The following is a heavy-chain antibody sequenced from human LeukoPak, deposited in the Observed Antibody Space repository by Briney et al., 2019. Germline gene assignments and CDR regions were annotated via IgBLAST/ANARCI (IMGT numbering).Heavy chain of an antibody. Sequence: APVKVSCKASGYTFTSYGISWVRQAPGQGLEWMGWISAYNGNTNYAQKLQGRVTMTTDTSASTAYMELRSLRSDDTAVYYCAREIPTTGVDYWGQGTLVTVSS. CDR2: ISAYNGNT. CDR3: AREIPTTGVDY. CDR1: GYTFTSYG. D-gene: IGHD1-7*01. J-gene: IGHJ4*02. V-gene: IGHV1-18*01.